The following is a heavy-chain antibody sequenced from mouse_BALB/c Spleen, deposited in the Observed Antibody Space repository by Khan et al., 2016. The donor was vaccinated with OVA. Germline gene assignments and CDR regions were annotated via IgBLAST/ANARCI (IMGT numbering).Heavy chain of an antibody. Sequence: VQLKESGAELVKPGASVKLSCTASGFNIKDTYMHWVKQRPEQGLEWIGRIDPANGNTEYDPKFQGKATITADTSSNTAYLQLSSLTSEDTAVYYCARGPRGYGGQGTTLTVSS. CDR2: IDPANGNT. V-gene: IGHV14-3*02. CDR3: ARGPRGY. J-gene: IGHJ2*01. CDR1: GFNIKDTY.